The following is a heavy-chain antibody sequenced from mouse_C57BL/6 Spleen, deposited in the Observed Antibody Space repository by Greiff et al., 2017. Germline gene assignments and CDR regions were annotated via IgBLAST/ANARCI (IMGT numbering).Heavy chain of an antibody. V-gene: IGHV1-82*01. CDR1: GYAFSSSW. J-gene: IGHJ3*01. CDR3: AKAQATTFAY. D-gene: IGHD3-2*02. CDR2: IYPGDGAT. Sequence: QVQLQQSGPELVKPGASVKISCKASGYAFSSSWMNWVKQRPGKGLEWIGRIYPGDGATNYNGKFKGKATLTADKSSSTAYMQLSSLTSEDSAVYFCAKAQATTFAYGGQGTLVTVSA.